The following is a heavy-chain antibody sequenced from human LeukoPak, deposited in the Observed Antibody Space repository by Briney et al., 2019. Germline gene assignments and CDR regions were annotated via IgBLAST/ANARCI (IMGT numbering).Heavy chain of an antibody. Sequence: GGSLRLSCAASGFTFSSYEMNWVRQAPGKGLEWVSYISSSGSTISYADSVKGRFTISRDNAKNSLYLQMNSLRAEDTAVYYCAELGITMIGGVWGKGTTVTISS. CDR2: ISSSGSTI. CDR3: AELGITMIGGV. CDR1: GFTFSSYE. D-gene: IGHD3-10*02. J-gene: IGHJ6*04. V-gene: IGHV3-48*03.